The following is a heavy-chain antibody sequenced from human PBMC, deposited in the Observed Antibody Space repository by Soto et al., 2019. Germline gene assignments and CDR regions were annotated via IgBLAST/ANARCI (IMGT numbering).Heavy chain of an antibody. V-gene: IGHV4-34*01. CDR1: DWSFTGFD. Sequence: PSETLFLAFSVYDWSFTGFDGTWIRRPPGQGLEWIGEIKHSGSTYYNPSLKSRVTISVDTSKNQFSLKLSSVTAADTAVYYCASIFTDKAGTKVGYYGMDVWGQGTKVTVSS. J-gene: IGHJ6*02. D-gene: IGHD6-19*01. CDR2: IKHSGST. CDR3: ASIFTDKAGTKVGYYGMDV.